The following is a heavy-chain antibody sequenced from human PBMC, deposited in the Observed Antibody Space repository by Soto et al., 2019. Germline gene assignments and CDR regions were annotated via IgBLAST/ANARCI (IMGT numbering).Heavy chain of an antibody. CDR2: IYSGGST. CDR3: AVLWFGELSSFDY. J-gene: IGHJ4*02. V-gene: IGHV3-53*04. D-gene: IGHD3-10*01. CDR1: GFTVSSNY. Sequence: PGGSLRLSCAASGFTVSSNYMSWVRQAPGKGLEWVSVIYSGGSTYYADSVKGRFTISRHNSKNTLYLQMNSLRAEGMAVYYCAVLWFGELSSFDYWGQGTLVTVSS.